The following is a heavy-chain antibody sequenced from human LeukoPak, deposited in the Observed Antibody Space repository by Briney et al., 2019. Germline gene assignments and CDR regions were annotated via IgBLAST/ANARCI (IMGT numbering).Heavy chain of an antibody. V-gene: IGHV3-11*04. CDR2: ISSSGSTI. J-gene: IGHJ4*02. CDR3: ARDQPFGELLY. D-gene: IGHD3-10*01. Sequence: GGSLILSCAASGFTFSDYYMSWIRQAPGKGLEWVSYISSSGSTIYYADSVKGRFTISRDNAKNSLYLQMNSLRAEDTAVYYCARDQPFGELLYWGQGTLVTVSS. CDR1: GFTFSDYY.